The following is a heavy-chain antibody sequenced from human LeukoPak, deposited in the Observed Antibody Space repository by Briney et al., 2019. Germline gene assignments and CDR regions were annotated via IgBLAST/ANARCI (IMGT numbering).Heavy chain of an antibody. CDR2: ISAYNGNT. D-gene: IGHD1-26*01. Sequence: ASVKVPCKASGYTFTSYGISWVRQAPGQGLEWMGWISAYNGNTNYAQKLQGRVTMTTDTSTSTAYMELRSLRSDDTAVYYCARDLSTLGAHDFDYWGQGTLVTVSS. V-gene: IGHV1-18*01. J-gene: IGHJ4*02. CDR3: ARDLSTLGAHDFDY. CDR1: GYTFTSYG.